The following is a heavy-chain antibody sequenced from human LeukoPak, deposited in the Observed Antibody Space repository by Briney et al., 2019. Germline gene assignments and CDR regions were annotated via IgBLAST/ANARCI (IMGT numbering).Heavy chain of an antibody. CDR3: ARGGSSGSTYYYYYGMDV. J-gene: IGHJ6*02. D-gene: IGHD3-22*01. V-gene: IGHV4-30-2*01. CDR2: IYHSGST. Sequence: SETLSLTCAVSGGSISSGGYSWSWIRQPPGKGLEWIGHIYHSGSTYYNPSLKSRVTISVDRSKNQFSLKLSSVTAADTAVYYCARGGSSGSTYYYYYGMDVWGQGTTVTVSS. CDR1: GGSISSGGYS.